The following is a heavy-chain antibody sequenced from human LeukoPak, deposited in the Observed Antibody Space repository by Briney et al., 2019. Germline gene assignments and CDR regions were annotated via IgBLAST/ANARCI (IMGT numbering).Heavy chain of an antibody. D-gene: IGHD4-17*01. J-gene: IGHJ3*02. CDR3: ATRNFGDYGAFDI. CDR1: GYTLSDLA. Sequence: GASVKVYCKVSGYTLSDLAMHWVRQAPGKGLEWMGGLDPEDGEAIYAQPLQGRVTMTEDTSSDTAYMVLSSLRSEDTAVYYCATRNFGDYGAFDIWGQGTMVTVSS. V-gene: IGHV1-24*01. CDR2: LDPEDGEA.